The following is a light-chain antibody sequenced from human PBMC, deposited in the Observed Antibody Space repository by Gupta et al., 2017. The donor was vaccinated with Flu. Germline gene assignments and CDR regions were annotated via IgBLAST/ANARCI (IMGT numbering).Light chain of an antibody. J-gene: IGLJ6*01. CDR1: SSNIGSNP. CDR2: YNN. CDR3: ATWDDSLKVEL. V-gene: IGLV1-44*01. Sequence: QSVLTQPPSASGTPFGRVTISWSGGSSNIGSNPVSWYQQFPGTAPKHLMYYNNERPSGVPDRFSGSKSGTSASLDITGLQSGEEAEYSWATWDDSLKVELFGSGTRVTVL.